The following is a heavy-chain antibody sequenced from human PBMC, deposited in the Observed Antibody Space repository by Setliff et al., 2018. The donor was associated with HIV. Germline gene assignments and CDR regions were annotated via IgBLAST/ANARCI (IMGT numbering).Heavy chain of an antibody. CDR1: GYSFTSYW. V-gene: IGHV5-51*01. CDR2: INPGDSDT. J-gene: IGHJ3*02. D-gene: IGHD3-22*01. Sequence: PGESLKISCKGSGYSFTSYWIGWVRQMPGKGLEWMGIINPGDSDTRYSPSFQGQVTISVDKSISTAYLQWSSLKASDTAMYYCAKKGGDQWLFGGYAFDIWGQGTMVTVSS. CDR3: AKKGGDQWLFGGYAFDI.